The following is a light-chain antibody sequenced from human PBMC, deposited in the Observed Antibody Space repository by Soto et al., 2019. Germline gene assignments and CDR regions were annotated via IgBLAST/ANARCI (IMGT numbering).Light chain of an antibody. CDR3: QQYNNWPPGT. CDR1: QSVGYH. CDR2: DAS. J-gene: IGKJ3*01. V-gene: IGKV3-11*01. Sequence: EIVLTQSPATLSLSPGERATLSCRASQSVGYHLAWYQQKPGQAPRLLIYDASNRATGIPARFSGSGSGTDFTLAISSLEPEDFAVYYCQQYNNWPPGTFGPGTKVDIK.